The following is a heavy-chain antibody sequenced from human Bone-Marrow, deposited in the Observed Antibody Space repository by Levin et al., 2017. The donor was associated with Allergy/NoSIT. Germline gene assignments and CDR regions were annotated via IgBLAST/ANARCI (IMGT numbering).Heavy chain of an antibody. J-gene: IGHJ6*02. CDR3: ARQRVPYCSSTSCYTGDYYYYGMDV. Sequence: GESLKISCKGSGYSFTSYWIGWVRQMPGKGLEWMGIIYPGDSDTRYSPSFQGQVTISADKSISTAYLQWSSLKASDTAMYYCARQRVPYCSSTSCYTGDYYYYGMDVWGQGTTVTVSS. D-gene: IGHD2-2*02. CDR1: GYSFTSYW. V-gene: IGHV5-51*01. CDR2: IYPGDSDT.